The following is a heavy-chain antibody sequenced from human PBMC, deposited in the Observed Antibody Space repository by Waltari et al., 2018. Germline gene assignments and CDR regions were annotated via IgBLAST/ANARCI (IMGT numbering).Heavy chain of an antibody. D-gene: IGHD1-26*01. CDR1: GFTFSSYW. J-gene: IGHJ4*02. CDR2: IKQDGSEK. Sequence: EVQLVESGGGLVQPGGSLRLSCAASGFTFSSYWMSWVRQAPGKGLEWVANIKQDGSEKYYVDSVKGRFTISRDNAKNSLYLQMNSLRAEDTAVYYCAKERIPGATPFDYWGQGTLVTVSS. V-gene: IGHV3-7*03. CDR3: AKERIPGATPFDY.